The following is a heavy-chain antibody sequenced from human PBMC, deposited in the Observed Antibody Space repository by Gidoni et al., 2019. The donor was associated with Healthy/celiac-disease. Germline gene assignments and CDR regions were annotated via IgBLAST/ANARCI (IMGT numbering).Heavy chain of an antibody. CDR2: INHSGST. V-gene: IGHV4-34*01. CDR3: ARGNDYGETPPRY. CDR1: GGACSGDY. Sequence: QVQLQQWGAGLLKPSETLSPTGAVDGGACSGDYWSWIRQPPGKGLEWIGEINHSGSTNYNPSLKSRVTISVDTSKNQFSLKLSSVTAADTAVYYCARGNDYGETPPRYWGQGTLVTVSS. J-gene: IGHJ4*02. D-gene: IGHD4-17*01.